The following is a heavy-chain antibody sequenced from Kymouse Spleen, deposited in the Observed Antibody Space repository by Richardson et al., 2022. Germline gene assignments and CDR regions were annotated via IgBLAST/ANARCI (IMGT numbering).Heavy chain of an antibody. CDR1: GFTFSGSA. J-gene: IGHJ6*02. CDR2: IRSKANSYAT. Sequence: EVQLVESGGGLVQPGGSLKLSCAASGFTFSGSAMHWVRQASGKGLEWVGRIRSKANSYATAYAASVKGRFTISRDDSKNTAYLQMNSLKTEDTAVYYCTREQLVDYYYYGMDVWGQGTTVTVSS. V-gene: IGHV3-73*02. D-gene: IGHD6-6*01. CDR3: TREQLVDYYYYGMDV.